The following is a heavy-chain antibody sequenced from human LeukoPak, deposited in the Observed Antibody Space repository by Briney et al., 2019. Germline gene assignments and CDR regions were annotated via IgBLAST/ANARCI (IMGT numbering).Heavy chain of an antibody. CDR1: GGTFSSYA. V-gene: IGHV1-69*13. J-gene: IGHJ6*03. D-gene: IGHD4-17*01. CDR2: IIPIFGTA. Sequence: SVKVSCKASGGTFSSYAISWVRQAPGRGLEWMGGIIPIFGTANYAQKFQGRVTITADESTSTAYMELSSLRSEDTAVYYCARSPRKTTWSNYYYYYMDVWGKGTTVTISS. CDR3: ARSPRKTTWSNYYYYYMDV.